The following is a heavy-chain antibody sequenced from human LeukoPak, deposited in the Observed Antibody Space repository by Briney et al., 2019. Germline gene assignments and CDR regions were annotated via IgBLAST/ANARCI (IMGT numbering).Heavy chain of an antibody. D-gene: IGHD4-23*01. CDR1: GFTFSSYW. CDR3: ARGYGGTADY. V-gene: IGHV3-74*01. Sequence: GGSLRLSCAASGFTFSSYWMHWVRQAPGKGLVWVSRSNRDGNSSAYADSVKGRFTVSRDNAKGTLYLQMNSLRAEDAAVYYCARGYGGTADYWGQGTLVTVSS. J-gene: IGHJ4*02. CDR2: SNRDGNSS.